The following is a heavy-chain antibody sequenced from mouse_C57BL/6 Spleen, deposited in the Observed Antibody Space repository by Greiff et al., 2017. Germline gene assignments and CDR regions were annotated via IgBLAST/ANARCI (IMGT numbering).Heavy chain of an antibody. D-gene: IGHD1-1*01. CDR3: TRDGSSYAMDY. CDR1: GYTFTDYE. V-gene: IGHV1-15*01. CDR2: IDPETGGT. J-gene: IGHJ4*01. Sequence: VQLQQSGAELVRPGASVTLSCKASGYTFTDYEMHWVKQTPVHGLEWIGAIDPETGGTAYNQKFKGKAILTADKSSSTAYMELRSLTSEDSAVYDCTRDGSSYAMDYWGQGTSVTVSS.